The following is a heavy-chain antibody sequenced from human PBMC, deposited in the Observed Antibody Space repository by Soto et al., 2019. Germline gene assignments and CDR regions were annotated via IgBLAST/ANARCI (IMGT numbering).Heavy chain of an antibody. D-gene: IGHD5-18*01. V-gene: IGHV4-34*01. J-gene: IGHJ4*02. CDR3: ASWRTRYSYGYSSSKTNDY. CDR1: GGSFSGYY. CDR2: INHSGST. Sequence: PSETLSLTCAVYGGSFSGYYWSWIRQPPGKGLEWIGEINHSGSTNYNPSLKSRVTISVDTSKNQFSLKLSSVTAADTAVYYCASWRTRYSYGYSSSKTNDYWGQGTLVTVSS.